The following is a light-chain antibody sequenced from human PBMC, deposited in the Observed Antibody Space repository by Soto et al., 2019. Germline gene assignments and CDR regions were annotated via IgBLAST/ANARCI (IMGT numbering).Light chain of an antibody. CDR3: QNYNSAPFT. V-gene: IGKV1-27*01. J-gene: IGKJ3*01. CDR1: QGISNY. Sequence: DMQMTQSPSSLSASVGDRVTITCRASQGISNYLAWYQQKPGNVPKLLIYAASTLQSGVPSRFSGSGSGTDFTLTISSLQPEDVATYDCQNYNSAPFTFGPGTKVDIK. CDR2: AAS.